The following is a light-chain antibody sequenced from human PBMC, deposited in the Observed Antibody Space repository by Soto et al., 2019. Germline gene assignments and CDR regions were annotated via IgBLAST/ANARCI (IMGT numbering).Light chain of an antibody. Sequence: DIQMTQSPSTLSASVGDRVTISCRASQSISSWLAWYQQKPGKAPKLLIYDASSRDSGVPSRFSGSGSGTEFTLTISSLQPDVFATYYCQQYNRYPRTFGQGTRVDIK. CDR1: QSISSW. V-gene: IGKV1-5*01. CDR2: DAS. J-gene: IGKJ1*01. CDR3: QQYNRYPRT.